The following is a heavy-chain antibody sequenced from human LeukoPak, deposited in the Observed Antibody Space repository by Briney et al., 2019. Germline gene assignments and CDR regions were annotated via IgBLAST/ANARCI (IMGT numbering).Heavy chain of an antibody. V-gene: IGHV4-4*07. CDR2: VSNSGST. J-gene: IGHJ4*02. CDR3: AKVFRGETQNFDF. CDR1: GYSITSYH. Sequence: SETLSLTCTVSGYSITSYHWSWIRQPAGKGLEWIGRVSNSGSTNYNPSLKSRVTMSVDRSKNQFSLNLNSVTAADTAVYYCAKVFRGETQNFDFWGQGPLVTVSS. D-gene: IGHD3-16*01.